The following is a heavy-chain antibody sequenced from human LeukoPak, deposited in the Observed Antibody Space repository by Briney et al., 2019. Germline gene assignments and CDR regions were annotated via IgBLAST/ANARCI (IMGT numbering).Heavy chain of an antibody. D-gene: IGHD3-22*01. Sequence: PGGSLRLSCEASGFSMSVYWMSWVRQAPGKGLEWVGNIKQDGSERNYADSVKGRFTISRDNAKKSLYLQMNSLRAEDTAVYYCARDWGAYYHFFDYWGQGTLVTVSS. CDR3: ARDWGAYYHFFDY. CDR2: IKQDGSER. CDR1: GFSMSVYW. V-gene: IGHV3-7*01. J-gene: IGHJ4*02.